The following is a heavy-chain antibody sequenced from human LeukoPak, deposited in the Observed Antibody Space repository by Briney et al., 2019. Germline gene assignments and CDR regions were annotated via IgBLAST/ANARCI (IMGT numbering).Heavy chain of an antibody. J-gene: IGHJ4*02. CDR1: GYTFTGYY. Sequence: ASVKVSCKASGYTFTGYYMHWVRQAPGQGLEWMGWINPNSGGTNYAQKCQGRVTMTRDTSISTAYMELSRLRSDDTAVYYCARILGYCSSTSCYTEHFDYWGQGTLVTVSS. CDR3: ARILGYCSSTSCYTEHFDY. V-gene: IGHV1-2*02. CDR2: INPNSGGT. D-gene: IGHD2-2*02.